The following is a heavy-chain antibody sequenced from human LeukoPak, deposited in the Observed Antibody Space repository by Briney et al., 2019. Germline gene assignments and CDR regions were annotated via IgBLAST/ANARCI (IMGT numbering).Heavy chain of an antibody. D-gene: IGHD3-22*01. J-gene: IGHJ4*02. CDR2: IKEDGTKK. V-gene: IGHV3-7*03. CDR1: GFTFSRHW. Sequence: PGGSLRLSCAASGFTFSRHWMTWVRQAPGRGLEWVANIKEDGTKKNYVDSVKGRFTISRDNAKNSLCLQMNSLRAEDTAVYYCATPLDYYDSSGYHQGGDWGQGTLVTVSS. CDR3: ATPLDYYDSSGYHQGGD.